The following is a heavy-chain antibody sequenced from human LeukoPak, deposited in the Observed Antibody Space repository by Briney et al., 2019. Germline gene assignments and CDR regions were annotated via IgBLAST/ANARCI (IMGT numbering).Heavy chain of an antibody. J-gene: IGHJ3*02. Sequence: GGSLRRSCAASGFTFSSYWMHWVRQAPGKGLVWVSRIKNDGSNTTYADSVKGRFTISRDNAKNTLYLQMNSLRAEDTAVYYCARGSGYAVFDIWGQGTMVTVSS. CDR3: ARGSGYAVFDI. CDR1: GFTFSSYW. V-gene: IGHV3-74*01. CDR2: IKNDGSNT. D-gene: IGHD5-12*01.